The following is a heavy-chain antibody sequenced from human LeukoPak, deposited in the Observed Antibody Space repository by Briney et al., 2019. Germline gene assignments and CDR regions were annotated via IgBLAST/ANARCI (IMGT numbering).Heavy chain of an antibody. CDR2: IHYSGST. CDR1: GGYINNYY. J-gene: IGHJ4*02. D-gene: IGHD6-19*01. Sequence: SETLSLTCTVSGGYINNYYWSWLRQPPGKGLEWIGYIHYSGSTNYNFSLKSRVTISVDTSKSQFSLKLSSVTAADTAVYYCARGAGWYEYWGQGTLVTVSS. CDR3: ARGAGWYEY. V-gene: IGHV4-59*01.